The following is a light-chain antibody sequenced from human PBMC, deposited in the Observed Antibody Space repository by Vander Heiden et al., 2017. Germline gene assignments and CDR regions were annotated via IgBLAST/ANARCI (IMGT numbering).Light chain of an antibody. Sequence: EIVMTQSPLSLPVTPGEPASISCRSSQSLLHSNGYNYLDWYLQKPGQSPQLLIYLGSNRASGVPDRFSGSGSGTDFTLKISRVEAEDVGVYYCMQGLQTPLGFGGGTKVEIK. J-gene: IGKJ4*01. CDR3: MQGLQTPLG. CDR1: QSLLHSNGYNY. CDR2: LGS. V-gene: IGKV2-28*01.